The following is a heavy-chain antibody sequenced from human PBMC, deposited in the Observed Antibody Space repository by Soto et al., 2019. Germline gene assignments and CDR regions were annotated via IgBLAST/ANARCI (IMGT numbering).Heavy chain of an antibody. Sequence: QVPLVQSGAEVKKPGASVKVSCKASGYTFTSYDINWVRQATGQGLEWMGWMNPNSGNTGYALKFQGRVTMTRNTSISTAYMELSSLRSEDTAVYYCARAVRCSSTSCYYYYMDVWGKGTTVTVSS. J-gene: IGHJ6*03. V-gene: IGHV1-8*01. CDR2: MNPNSGNT. CDR3: ARAVRCSSTSCYYYYMDV. D-gene: IGHD2-2*01. CDR1: GYTFTSYD.